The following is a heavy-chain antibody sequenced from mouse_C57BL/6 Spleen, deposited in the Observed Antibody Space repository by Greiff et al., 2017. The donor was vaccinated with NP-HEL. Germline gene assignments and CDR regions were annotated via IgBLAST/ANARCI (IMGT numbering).Heavy chain of an antibody. D-gene: IGHD2-3*01. J-gene: IGHJ2*01. CDR1: GFTFSSYG. Sequence: EVQGVESGGDLVKPGGSLKLSCAASGFTFSSYGMSWVRQTPDKRLEWVATISSGGSYTYYPDSVKGRFTISRDNAKNTLYLQMSSLKSEDTAMYYCARHAYAGYYVEFDYWGQGTTLTVSS. CDR3: ARHAYAGYYVEFDY. CDR2: ISSGGSYT. V-gene: IGHV5-6*01.